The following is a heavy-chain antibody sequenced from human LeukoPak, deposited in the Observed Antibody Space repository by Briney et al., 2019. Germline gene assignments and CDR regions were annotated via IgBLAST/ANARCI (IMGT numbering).Heavy chain of an antibody. J-gene: IGHJ4*02. CDR3: ARHQPSGGFDY. Sequence: GESLKIFCKGSGYSFTSYWIGWVRQMPGKGLEWMGIIYPGDSDTRYSPSFQGQVTSSANKSISTAYQQWSSLKASDTAMYYCARHQPSGGFDYWGQGTLVTVSS. V-gene: IGHV5-51*01. CDR2: IYPGDSDT. CDR1: GYSFTSYW.